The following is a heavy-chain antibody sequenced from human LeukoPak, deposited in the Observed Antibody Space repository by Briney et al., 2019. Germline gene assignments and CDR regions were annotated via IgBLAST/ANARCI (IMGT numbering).Heavy chain of an antibody. CDR1: GYSITDYW. Sequence: GESLKISCKASGYSITDYWIGWVRQMPGKGLEWMGIIYPGDSDTRYSPSFQGQVTISADKSISTAYLQWSSLKASDTAMYYCARDRQSRYRAAAGNPQYFDYWGQGTLVTVSS. CDR3: ARDRQSRYRAAAGNPQYFDY. J-gene: IGHJ4*02. D-gene: IGHD6-13*01. CDR2: IYPGDSDT. V-gene: IGHV5-51*01.